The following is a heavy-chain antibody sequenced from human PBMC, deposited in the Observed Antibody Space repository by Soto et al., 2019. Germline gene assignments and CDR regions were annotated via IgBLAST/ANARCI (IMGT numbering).Heavy chain of an antibody. D-gene: IGHD2-15*01. V-gene: IGHV4-61*01. CDR3: ARVVGYCSGGSCYGFDP. Sequence: SETLSLTCTVSGDSVTSGSYWWSWIRQPPGDGLEWIGHIYFSGSTNYSPSLKSRVTISVDTSKNQFSLKLSSVTAADTAVYYCARVVGYCSGGSCYGFDPWGQGALVTV. J-gene: IGHJ5*02. CDR1: GDSVTSGSYW. CDR2: IYFSGST.